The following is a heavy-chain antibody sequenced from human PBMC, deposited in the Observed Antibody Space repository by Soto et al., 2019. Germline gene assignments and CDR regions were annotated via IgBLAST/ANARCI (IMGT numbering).Heavy chain of an antibody. CDR1: GGSISSGGYS. D-gene: IGHD3-22*01. Sequence: QLQLQESGSGLVKPSQTLSLTCAVSGGSISSGGYSWSWIRQPPGKVLVWIGYIYHNGITYYNPSLNSRVTISVDRSKDQFSLKHSSVTAADTAVYYCTRVGDSSGYGDACDIWGQGTMVTVYS. V-gene: IGHV4-30-2*01. CDR2: IYHNGIT. J-gene: IGHJ3*02. CDR3: TRVGDSSGYGDACDI.